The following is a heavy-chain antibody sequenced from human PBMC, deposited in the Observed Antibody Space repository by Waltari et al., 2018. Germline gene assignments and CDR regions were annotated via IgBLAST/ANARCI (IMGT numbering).Heavy chain of an antibody. CDR2: IYSIWNT. V-gene: IGHV4-31*03. D-gene: IGHD3-10*01. CDR1: GGSINSGGYY. J-gene: IGHJ5*02. CDR3: ATGYGSGTSFFDP. Sequence: QVQLQESGPGLVKPSRTLSLTCTVSGGSINSGGYYWSWVRQHPGKGLEWIGYIYSIWNTYYNPSLRSRFTMSGDTSKNQFSLDLSSVTAADTAVYYCATGYGSGTSFFDPWGQGTLVTVSS.